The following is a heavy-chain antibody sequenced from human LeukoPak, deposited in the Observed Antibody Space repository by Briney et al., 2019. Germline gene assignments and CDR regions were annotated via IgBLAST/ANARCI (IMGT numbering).Heavy chain of an antibody. J-gene: IGHJ4*02. CDR3: ARDRRVGSTSCYRGCDYYFDY. D-gene: IGHD2-2*01. V-gene: IGHV4-31*03. Sequence: SQTLSLTCTVSGGSISSGGYYWSWIRQRPGKGLEWIGYIYYSGSTYYNPSLKSRVTISVDTSKNQFSLKLSSVTAADTAVYYCARDRRVGSTSCYRGCDYYFDYWGQGALVTVSS. CDR1: GGSISSGGYY. CDR2: IYYSGST.